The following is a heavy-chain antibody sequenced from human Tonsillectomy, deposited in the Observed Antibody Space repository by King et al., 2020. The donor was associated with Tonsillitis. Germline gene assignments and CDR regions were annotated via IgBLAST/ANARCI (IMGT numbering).Heavy chain of an antibody. V-gene: IGHV3-30*18. Sequence: VQLVESGGGVVQPGRSLRLSCVASGITFSSDGLHWVRQAPGKGLEWVAVISDDGTNKYYADSVKGRFTVSRDNSKHTVFLQMNSLRAEDTAAYYCANGGPLGYCSSTSCYRYYFEDWGQGPLVTLSS. J-gene: IGHJ4*02. CDR1: GITFSSDG. CDR2: ISDDGTNK. CDR3: ANGGPLGYCSSTSCYRYYFED. D-gene: IGHD2-2*01.